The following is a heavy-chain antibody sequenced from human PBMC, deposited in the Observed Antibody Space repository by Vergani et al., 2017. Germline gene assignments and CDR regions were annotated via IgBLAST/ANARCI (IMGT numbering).Heavy chain of an antibody. Sequence: EVQLEQSGAAVKKPGESLEISCKGSGYSFSRNWIAWVRERPGQGLEWMGMIYPGDSDTRYSPSFQGQVTISADKSISTAYLQWSSLKASDTAMYYCARHRGWGLVVVAATPWYYYYGMDVWGQGTTVTVSS. CDR2: IYPGDSDT. CDR1: GYSFSRNW. J-gene: IGHJ6*02. CDR3: ARHRGWGLVVVAATPWYYYYGMDV. D-gene: IGHD2-15*01. V-gene: IGHV5-51*01.